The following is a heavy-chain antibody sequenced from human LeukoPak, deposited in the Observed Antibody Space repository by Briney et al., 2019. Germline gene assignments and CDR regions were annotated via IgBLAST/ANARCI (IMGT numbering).Heavy chain of an antibody. J-gene: IGHJ4*02. CDR2: ISGSGGST. Sequence: PGGSLRLSCAASRFTLSSYGIHWVRQAPGKGLEWVSAISGSGGSTYYADSVKGRFTISRDNSKNTLYLQMNSLRAEDTAVYYCAKDRGRYCSGGSCYPFDYWGQGTLVTVSS. V-gene: IGHV3-23*01. D-gene: IGHD2-15*01. CDR3: AKDRGRYCSGGSCYPFDY. CDR1: RFTLSSYG.